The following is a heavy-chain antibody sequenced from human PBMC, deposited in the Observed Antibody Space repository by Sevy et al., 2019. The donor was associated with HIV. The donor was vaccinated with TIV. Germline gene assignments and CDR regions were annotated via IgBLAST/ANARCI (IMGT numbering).Heavy chain of an antibody. CDR2: FSAYNGNT. V-gene: IGHV1-18*01. J-gene: IGHJ4*02. CDR1: DYTFSTQG. CDR3: ARDWAPGYYYDAIGVKRDYYFDY. Sequence: ASVKVSCKASDYTFSTQGFNWVRQAPGQGLGWMGWFSAYNGNTKYAQKFQGRVTMTTDTSTSTAYMELRSLTSDDTAVYYCARDWAPGYYYDAIGVKRDYYFDYWGQGTLVTVSS. D-gene: IGHD3-22*01.